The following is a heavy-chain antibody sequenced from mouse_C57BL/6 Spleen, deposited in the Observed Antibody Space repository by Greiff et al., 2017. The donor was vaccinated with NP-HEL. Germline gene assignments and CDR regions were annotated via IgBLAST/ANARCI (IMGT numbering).Heavy chain of an antibody. CDR1: GYTFTSYW. V-gene: IGHV1-69*01. D-gene: IGHD1-1*01. J-gene: IGHJ1*03. CDR2: IDPSDSYT. CDR3: ARYLYYGSSYWYFDV. Sequence: QVQLQQPGAELVMPGASVKLSCKASGYTFTSYWMHWVKQRPGQGLEWIGEIDPSDSYTNYNQKFKGKSTLTVDKSSSTAYMQLSSLTSEDSAVYYCARYLYYGSSYWYFDVWGTGTTVTVSS.